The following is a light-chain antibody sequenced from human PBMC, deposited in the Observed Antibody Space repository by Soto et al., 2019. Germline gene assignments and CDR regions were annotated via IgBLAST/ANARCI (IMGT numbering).Light chain of an antibody. Sequence: EIVLTQSPGTLSLSPGERATLSCRASQSVSSSYLAWYQQKPGQAPRLLIYGASSRATGIPDRYSGSGSGTDFTLTISRLEPEDFAVYFCQQYGGSPPFTFGQGTKVDIK. CDR1: QSVSSSY. J-gene: IGKJ2*01. V-gene: IGKV3-20*01. CDR2: GAS. CDR3: QQYGGSPPFT.